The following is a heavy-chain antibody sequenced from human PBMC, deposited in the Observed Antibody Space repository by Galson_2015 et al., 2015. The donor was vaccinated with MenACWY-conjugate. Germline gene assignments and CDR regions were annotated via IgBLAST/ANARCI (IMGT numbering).Heavy chain of an antibody. CDR3: AKSLRGKLSGGVDY. J-gene: IGHJ4*02. D-gene: IGHD3-16*01. CDR1: GFTFSSYG. V-gene: IGHV3-30*18. Sequence: SLRLSCAASGFTFSSYGMHWVRQAPGKGLEWVASITSAGSNKYYADSVKGRFTISRDNSKNTLYLQMNSLRAEDTAVYYCAKSLRGKLSGGVDYWGQGTLVTVSS. CDR2: ITSAGSNK.